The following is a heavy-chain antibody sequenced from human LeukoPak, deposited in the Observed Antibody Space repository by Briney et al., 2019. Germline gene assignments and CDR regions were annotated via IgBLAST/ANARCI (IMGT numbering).Heavy chain of an antibody. D-gene: IGHD4-17*01. J-gene: IGHJ3*01. CDR2: IKGSGVGT. Sequence: GGSLRLSCTASGFIFSNFAMMWVRQASGKGLEWVSAIKGSGVGTQYADSVRGRFTIFRDNSKKTLYLQMNNLRAEDTAIYYCARDPNGDSVGVFDFWGRGTLVTVS. CDR1: GFIFSNFA. CDR3: ARDPNGDSVGVFDF. V-gene: IGHV3-23*01.